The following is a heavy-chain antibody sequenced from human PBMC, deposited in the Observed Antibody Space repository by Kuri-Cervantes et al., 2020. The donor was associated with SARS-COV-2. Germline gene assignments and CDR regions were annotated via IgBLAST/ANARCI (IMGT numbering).Heavy chain of an antibody. CDR1: GFTVSSNY. CDR3: AKGGGPGSHIPLDY. V-gene: IGHV3-30*18. Sequence: GGSLRLSCAVSGFTVSSNYMSWVRQAPGKGLEWVAVISYDGSNKYYADSVKGRFTISRDNSKNTLYLQMNSLRAEDTAVYYCAKGGGPGSHIPLDYWGQGTLVTVSS. D-gene: IGHD1-26*01. CDR2: ISYDGSNK. J-gene: IGHJ4*02.